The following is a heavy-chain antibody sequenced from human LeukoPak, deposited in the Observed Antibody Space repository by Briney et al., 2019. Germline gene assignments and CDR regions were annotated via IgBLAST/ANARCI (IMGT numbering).Heavy chain of an antibody. CDR1: GFTVSSNY. J-gene: IGHJ4*02. CDR3: ARRINLRATITMDH. D-gene: IGHD3-10*01. CDR2: IYSGGST. V-gene: IGHV3-66*01. Sequence: PGGSLRLSCAASGFTVSSNYMSWVRQAPGKGLEWVSVIYSGGSTYYADSVKGRFTISRDNSKNTLYLQMNSLRAEDTAVYYCARRINLRATITMDHWGQGTLVTVSS.